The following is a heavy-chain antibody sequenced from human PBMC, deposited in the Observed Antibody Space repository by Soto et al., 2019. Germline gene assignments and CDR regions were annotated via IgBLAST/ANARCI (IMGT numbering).Heavy chain of an antibody. D-gene: IGHD6-19*01. CDR3: AREAITPSGWYINFDY. CDR1: GFTFSSYW. V-gene: IGHV3-74*01. Sequence: VQLVESGGGLVQPGGSLRLSCAASGFTFSSYWMHWVRQAPGKGLVWVSRINSDGSSTSYADSVKGRFTISRDNAKNTLYLQTNSLRAEDTAVYYCAREAITPSGWYINFDYWGQGTLVTVSS. CDR2: INSDGSST. J-gene: IGHJ4*02.